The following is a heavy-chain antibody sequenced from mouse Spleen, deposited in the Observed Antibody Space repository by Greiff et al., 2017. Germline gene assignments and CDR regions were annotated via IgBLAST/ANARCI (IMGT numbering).Heavy chain of an antibody. J-gene: IGHJ1*01. V-gene: IGHV1-52*01. CDR3: AREVVDWYFDV. Sequence: QVQLKQPGAELVRPGSSVKLSCKASGYTFTSYWMHWVKQRPIQGLEWIGNIDPSDSETHYNQKFKDKATLTVDKSSSTAYMQLSSLTSEDSAVYYCAREVVDWYFDVWGAGTTVTVSS. CDR2: IDPSDSET. CDR1: GYTFTSYW. D-gene: IGHD1-1*01.